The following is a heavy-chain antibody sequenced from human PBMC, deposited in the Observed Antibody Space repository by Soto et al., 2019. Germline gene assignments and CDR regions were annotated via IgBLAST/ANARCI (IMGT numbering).Heavy chain of an antibody. CDR3: ARVIAVAGSPNWFDP. CDR1: GFTFSSYW. Sequence: GGSLRLSCAASGFTFSSYWMSWVRQAPGKGLEWVANIKQDGSEKYYVDSVKGRFTISRDNAKNSLYLQMNSLRAEDTAVYYCARVIAVAGSPNWFDPWGQGTLVTVSS. D-gene: IGHD6-19*01. J-gene: IGHJ5*02. CDR2: IKQDGSEK. V-gene: IGHV3-7*01.